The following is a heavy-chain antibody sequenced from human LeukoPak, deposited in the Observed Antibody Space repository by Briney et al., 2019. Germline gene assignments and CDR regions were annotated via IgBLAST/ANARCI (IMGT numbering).Heavy chain of an antibody. CDR2: IYYSGST. V-gene: IGHV4-31*03. CDR3: ARQYCSAGSCYWFDP. Sequence: SQTLSLTCTVSGGSISSGGYYWSWIRQHPGKGLEWIGYIYYSGSTYYNPSLKSRVTISVDTSKNQFSLKLSSVTAADTAVYYCARQYCSAGSCYWFDPWGQGTQVTVSS. D-gene: IGHD2-15*01. CDR1: GGSISSGGYY. J-gene: IGHJ5*02.